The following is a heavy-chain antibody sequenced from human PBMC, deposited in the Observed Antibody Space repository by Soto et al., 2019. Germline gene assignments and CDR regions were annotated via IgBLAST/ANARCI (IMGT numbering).Heavy chain of an antibody. D-gene: IGHD6-13*01. J-gene: IGHJ3*02. CDR1: GGTFSSYT. Sequence: SVKVSCKASGGTFSSYTISWVRQAPGQGLEWMGRIIPILGIANYAQKFQGRVTITADKSTSTAYMELSSLRSEDTAVYYCARDRSSSSWQAFDSWGQGKMVTVSS. CDR2: IIPILGIA. V-gene: IGHV1-69*04. CDR3: ARDRSSSSWQAFDS.